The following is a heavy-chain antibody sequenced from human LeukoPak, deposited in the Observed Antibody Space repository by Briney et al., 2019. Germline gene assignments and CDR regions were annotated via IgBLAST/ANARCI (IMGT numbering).Heavy chain of an antibody. CDR3: ARDHGGKVDRYFDL. V-gene: IGHV1-18*01. D-gene: IGHD4-23*01. J-gene: IGHJ2*01. CDR2: ISAYKGNT. Sequence: ASVKVSCKASGYPFASYGISWVRQAPGQGLEWMGWISAYKGNTNYAQKFQGRVAMTTDTSTSTAYMELRSLRSDDTAVYYCARDHGGKVDRYFDLWGRGTLVTVSS. CDR1: GYPFASYG.